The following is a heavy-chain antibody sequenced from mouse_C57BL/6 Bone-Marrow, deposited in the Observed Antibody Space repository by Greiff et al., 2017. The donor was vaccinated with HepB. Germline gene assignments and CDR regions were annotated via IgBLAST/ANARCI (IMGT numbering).Heavy chain of an antibody. V-gene: IGHV2-6-1*01. CDR1: GFSLTSYG. Sequence: VHLVESGPGLVAPSQSLSITCTVSGFSLTSYGVHWVRQPPGKGLEWLVVIWSDGSTTYNSALKSRLSISKDNSKSQVFLKMNSLQTDDTAMYYCARHEGGSSPAWFAYWGQGTLVTVSA. CDR3: ARHEGGSSPAWFAY. J-gene: IGHJ3*01. D-gene: IGHD1-1*01. CDR2: IWSDGST.